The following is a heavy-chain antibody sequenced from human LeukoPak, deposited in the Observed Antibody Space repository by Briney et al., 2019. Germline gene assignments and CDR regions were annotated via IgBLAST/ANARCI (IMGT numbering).Heavy chain of an antibody. J-gene: IGHJ6*03. D-gene: IGHD2-15*01. Sequence: PSKTLSLTCTVSGGSISSSSYYWGWIRQPPGKGLEWIGSIYYSGSTYSNPSLQSRVTISVDTSKNQFSLKLNSVTAADTAVYYCASFYCSGGSCYQYYSYYYMDVWGKGTTVTISS. CDR3: ASFYCSGGSCYQYYSYYYMDV. CDR2: IYYSGST. V-gene: IGHV4-39*01. CDR1: GGSISSSSYY.